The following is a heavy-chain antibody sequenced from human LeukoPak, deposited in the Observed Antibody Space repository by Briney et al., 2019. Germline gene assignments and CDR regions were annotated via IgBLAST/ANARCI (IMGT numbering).Heavy chain of an antibody. D-gene: IGHD4-23*01. CDR2: ISGSGGST. V-gene: IGHV3-23*01. Sequence: TGGSLRLSCAASGFTFNKYGMSWVRQAPGKGLEWVSSISGSGGSTYYADSVKGRFTISRDNSKNTLYLQMNSLRSEDTAVYYCARDNSVEDTAWWFDPWGQGTLVTVSS. J-gene: IGHJ5*02. CDR3: ARDNSVEDTAWWFDP. CDR1: GFTFNKYG.